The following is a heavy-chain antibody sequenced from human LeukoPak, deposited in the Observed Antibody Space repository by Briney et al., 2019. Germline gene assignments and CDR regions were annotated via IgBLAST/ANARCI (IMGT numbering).Heavy chain of an antibody. Sequence: SETLSLTCTVSGGSISSGGYYWSWIRQPPGKGLEWIGYIYHSGSTYYNPSLKSRVTISVDTSKNQFSLKLSSVTAADTAVYYCARHYYDSSGYYYEYWGQGTLVTVSS. CDR1: GGSISSGGYY. CDR2: IYHSGST. J-gene: IGHJ4*02. CDR3: ARHYYDSSGYYYEY. D-gene: IGHD3-22*01. V-gene: IGHV4-30-2*03.